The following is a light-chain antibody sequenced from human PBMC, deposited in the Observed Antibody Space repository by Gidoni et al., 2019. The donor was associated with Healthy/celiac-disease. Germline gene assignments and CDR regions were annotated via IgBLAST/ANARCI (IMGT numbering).Light chain of an antibody. CDR3: KQDGSSPT. V-gene: IGKV3-20*01. CDR1: QSVGQY. Sequence: VLTQSPGTLSLSPGEGDTIYCTSSQSVGQYLAWYQQRAGQAPRLLIYGASTRATGIPDRFTGRGSETDFTLTLNGLEPEDSGVYYCKQDGSSPTFGGGTKVEI. CDR2: GAS. J-gene: IGKJ4*01.